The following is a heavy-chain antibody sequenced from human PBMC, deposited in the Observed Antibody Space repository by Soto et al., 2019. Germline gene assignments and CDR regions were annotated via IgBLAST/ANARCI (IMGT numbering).Heavy chain of an antibody. J-gene: IGHJ4*02. V-gene: IGHV3-48*02. Sequence: DVQLVQSGGGLAQPGGSLRLSCAASGFSFSSYAMHWVRQAPGKGLEWISYINSASTTTFHADSVKGRFTVSRDNAKNSLYLQMSSLRHEYAAVYSCAGDLSHWGQGTLVTVSS. CDR2: INSASTTT. CDR3: AGDLSH. CDR1: GFSFSSYA.